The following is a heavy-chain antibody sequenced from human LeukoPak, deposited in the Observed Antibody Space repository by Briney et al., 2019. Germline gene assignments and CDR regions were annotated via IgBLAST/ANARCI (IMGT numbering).Heavy chain of an antibody. CDR1: GFTFSSYS. CDR2: ISSSGSTI. D-gene: IGHD3-10*02. Sequence: GGSLRLSCAASGFTFSSYSMNWVRQAPGKGLEWVSYISSSGSTIYYADSVKGRFTISRDNAKNSLYLQMNSLRAEDTAVYYCAELGITMIGGVWGKGTTITISS. V-gene: IGHV3-48*04. CDR3: AELGITMIGGV. J-gene: IGHJ6*04.